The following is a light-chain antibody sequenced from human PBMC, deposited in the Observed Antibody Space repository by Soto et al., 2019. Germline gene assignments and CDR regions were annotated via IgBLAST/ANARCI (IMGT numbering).Light chain of an antibody. J-gene: IGKJ1*01. CDR1: QSVGRN. CDR3: QYQTT. V-gene: IGKV3-15*01. Sequence: EIVMTQSPATLSVSPGERATLSCRASQSVGRNLAWYQQSPGQAPRLLIYDASTRVTGIPARFSGSGSGTEFTLAISSLQSEDFAVYYCQYQTTFGQGTKVEIK. CDR2: DAS.